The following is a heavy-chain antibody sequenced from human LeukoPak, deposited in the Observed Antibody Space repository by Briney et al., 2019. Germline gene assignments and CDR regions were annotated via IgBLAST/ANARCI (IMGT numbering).Heavy chain of an antibody. D-gene: IGHD6-19*01. J-gene: IGHJ4*02. CDR3: AKEASSRWAVAVTLGPIYYFDY. CDR1: GFTFSSYA. Sequence: GGSLRLSCAASGFTFSSYAMSWVRQAPGKGLEWVSAISGSGGSTYYADSVKGRFTISRDNSKNTLYLQMNSLRAEDTAVYYCAKEASSRWAVAVTLGPIYYFDYWGQGTLVTVSS. CDR2: ISGSGGST. V-gene: IGHV3-23*01.